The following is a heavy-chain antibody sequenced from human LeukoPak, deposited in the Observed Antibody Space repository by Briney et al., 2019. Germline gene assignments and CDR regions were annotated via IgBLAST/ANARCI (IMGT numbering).Heavy chain of an antibody. J-gene: IGHJ4*02. V-gene: IGHV3-30*03. D-gene: IGHD1-26*01. Sequence: GGSLRLSCAASGFTFSSYGMHWVRQAPGKGLEWVAVISYDGSNKYYADSVKGRFTISRDNSKNTLYLQMNSLRAEDTAVYYCAAPRVGATHFDYWGQGTLVTVSS. CDR2: ISYDGSNK. CDR1: GFTFSSYG. CDR3: AAPRVGATHFDY.